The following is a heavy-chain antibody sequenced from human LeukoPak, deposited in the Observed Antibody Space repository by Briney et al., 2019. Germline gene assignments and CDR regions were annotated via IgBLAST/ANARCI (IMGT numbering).Heavy chain of an antibody. CDR2: IIHSGGDT. J-gene: IGHJ4*02. V-gene: IGHV3-23*01. D-gene: IGHD1-7*01. CDR3: AKDGTLFSSGSTLSEN. CDR1: GFSFSSFA. Sequence: GGSLRLSCAASGFSFSSFAMSWVRQAPGKGLEWVSTIIHSGGDTYYADSVKGRFTISRDNSKYTLYLQMSSLRAEDTAFYYCAKDGTLFSSGSTLSENWGQGTLVTVSS.